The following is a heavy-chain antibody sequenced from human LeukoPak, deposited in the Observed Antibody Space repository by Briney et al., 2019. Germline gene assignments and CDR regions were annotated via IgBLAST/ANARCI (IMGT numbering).Heavy chain of an antibody. CDR1: GGSISGYY. D-gene: IGHD4-11*01. CDR3: ALGTVTTVYFDY. Sequence: SETLSLTCTVSGGSISGYYWSWIRQPPGKGLEWIGYIYYSGSTNYNPSLKSRVTISVDTSKNQFSLKLSSVTAADTAVYYCALGTVTTVYFDYWGQGTLVTVSS. J-gene: IGHJ4*02. V-gene: IGHV4-59*01. CDR2: IYYSGST.